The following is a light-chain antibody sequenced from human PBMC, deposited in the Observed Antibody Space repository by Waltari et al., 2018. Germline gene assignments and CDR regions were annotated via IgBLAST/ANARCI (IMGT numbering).Light chain of an antibody. CDR1: SSDVGGYND. V-gene: IGLV2-14*01. Sequence: QSALTQPAFVSGSPGPSITISCTGTSSDVGGYNDVSWYQQHPGKAPKLMIYEVSNRPSGVSNRFSGLQAEDEADYYCNSCTSGSTLIFGGGTKVTVL. CDR3: NSCTSGSTLI. J-gene: IGLJ2*01. CDR2: EVS.